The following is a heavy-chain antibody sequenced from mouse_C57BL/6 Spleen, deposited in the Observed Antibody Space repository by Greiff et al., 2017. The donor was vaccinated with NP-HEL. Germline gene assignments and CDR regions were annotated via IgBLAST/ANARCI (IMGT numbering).Heavy chain of an antibody. CDR1: GYSITSGYY. CDR3: ARDYGSSHGYFDV. Sequence: EVQLVESGPGLVKPSQSLSLTCSVTGYSITSGYYWNWIRQFPGNKLEWMGYISYDGSNNYNPSLKNRISITRDTSKNQFFLKLNSVTTEDTATYYCARDYGSSHGYFDVWGTGTTVTVSS. V-gene: IGHV3-6*01. D-gene: IGHD1-1*01. CDR2: ISYDGSN. J-gene: IGHJ1*03.